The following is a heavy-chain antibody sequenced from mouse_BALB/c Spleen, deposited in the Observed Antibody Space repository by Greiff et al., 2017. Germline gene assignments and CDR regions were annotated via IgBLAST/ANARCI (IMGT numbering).Heavy chain of an antibody. J-gene: IGHJ3*01. CDR2: INPGSGGT. V-gene: IGHV1-54*01. D-gene: IGHD1-2*01. CDR1: GYAFTNYL. Sequence: VQVVESGAELVRPGTSVKVSCKASGYAFTNYLIEWVKQRPGQGLEWIGVINPGSGGTNYNEKFKGKATLTADKSSSTAYMQLSSLTSDDSAVYFCAITTATLFAYWGQGTLVTVSA. CDR3: AITTATLFAY.